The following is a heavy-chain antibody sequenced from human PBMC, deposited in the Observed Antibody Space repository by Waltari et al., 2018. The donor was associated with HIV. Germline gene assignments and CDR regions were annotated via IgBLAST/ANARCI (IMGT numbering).Heavy chain of an antibody. CDR2: IYYSGST. V-gene: IGHV4-61*01. CDR3: ARDSILWWSSDAFDI. Sequence: QVQLQESGPGLVKPSETLSLTCTVSGGSVSRGSYSWSWIRQPPGKGLEWIGYIYYSGSTNYNPSLKSRVTISVDTSKNQFSLKLSSVTAADTAVYYCARDSILWWSSDAFDIWGQGTMVTVSS. D-gene: IGHD2-21*01. CDR1: GGSVSRGSYS. J-gene: IGHJ3*02.